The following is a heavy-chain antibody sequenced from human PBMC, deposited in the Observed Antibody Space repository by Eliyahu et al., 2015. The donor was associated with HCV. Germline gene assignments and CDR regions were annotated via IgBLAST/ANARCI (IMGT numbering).Heavy chain of an antibody. J-gene: IGHJ4*02. CDR2: ISYDGSEN. CDR3: AKGLQGGSCWDD. V-gene: IGHV3-30*18. CDR1: GXTFNKYG. D-gene: IGHD2-15*01. Sequence: QVQLVESGGGVVQPGRSLXLXCEASGXTFNKYGMHWVRQAPGKGLEWVAVISYDGSENYYGDPVKGRFTISRDNSKNTIYLQMNSLRPEDTAVYYCAKGLQGGSCWDDWGQGTLVTVSS.